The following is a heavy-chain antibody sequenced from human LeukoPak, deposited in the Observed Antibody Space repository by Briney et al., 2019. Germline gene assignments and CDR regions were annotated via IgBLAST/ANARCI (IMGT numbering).Heavy chain of an antibody. Sequence: GGSLRLSCAASGFTFSSYSMNWVRQAPGKGLEWVSSISSSSSYIYYADSVKGRFTISRDNAKNSLYLQMNSLRDEDTAVYYCARPVKTVTSEFDYWGQGTLVTVSS. CDR3: ARPVKTVTSEFDY. J-gene: IGHJ4*02. CDR1: GFTFSSYS. CDR2: ISSSSSYI. D-gene: IGHD4-23*01. V-gene: IGHV3-21*01.